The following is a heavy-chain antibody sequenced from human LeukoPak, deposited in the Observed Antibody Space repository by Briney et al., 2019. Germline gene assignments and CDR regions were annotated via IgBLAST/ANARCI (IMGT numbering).Heavy chain of an antibody. V-gene: IGHV3-53*01. J-gene: IGHJ2*01. CDR3: AKLVTVTTDLRYFDL. D-gene: IGHD4-17*01. CDR1: GFTVSSNY. Sequence: PGGSLRLSCAASGFTVSSNYMSWVRQAPGKGLEWVSVIYSGGSTYYADSVSGRFTISRDNSKNTLYLQMNSLRAEDTAVYYCAKLVTVTTDLRYFDLWGRGTLVTVSS. CDR2: IYSGGST.